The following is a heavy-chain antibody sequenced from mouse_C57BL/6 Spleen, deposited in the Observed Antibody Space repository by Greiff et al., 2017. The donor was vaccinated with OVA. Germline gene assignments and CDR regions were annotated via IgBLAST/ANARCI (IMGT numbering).Heavy chain of an antibody. J-gene: IGHJ1*03. D-gene: IGHD1-1*01. CDR1: GFSLTSYG. CDR3: AIHDYGSSYGDFDV. CDR2: IWGGGST. Sequence: QVQLQQSGPGLVAPSQSLSISCTASGFSLTSYGVDWVRQPPGKGLEWLGDIWGGGSTNYNSALMSRLSISKDNSKSHAFLKMNSLQTDDTAMYYCAIHDYGSSYGDFDVWGTRTTVTVSS. V-gene: IGHV2-9*01.